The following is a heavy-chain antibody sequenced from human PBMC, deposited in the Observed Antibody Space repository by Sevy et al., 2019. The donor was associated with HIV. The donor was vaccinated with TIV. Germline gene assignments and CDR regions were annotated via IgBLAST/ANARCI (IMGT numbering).Heavy chain of an antibody. CDR1: GGSISSYF. J-gene: IGHJ4*02. D-gene: IGHD1-26*01. Sequence: SETLSLTCSVSGGSISSYFWTWVRQSPGKGLEWIGNIYFTGNTDYSPSLKSRVTLSLDTSKSQFSLTLKSVTAADTAMYFCERDSTTRPRVLDYWGQGTLVTVSS. CDR3: ERDSTTRPRVLDY. CDR2: IYFTGNT. V-gene: IGHV4-59*01.